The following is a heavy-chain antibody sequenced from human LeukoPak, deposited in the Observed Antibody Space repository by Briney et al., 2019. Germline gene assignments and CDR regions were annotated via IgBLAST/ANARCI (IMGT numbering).Heavy chain of an antibody. CDR3: ARDASIAAAYFDY. CDR1: GGSISSSSYY. J-gene: IGHJ4*02. CDR2: IYYSGST. V-gene: IGHV4-39*07. D-gene: IGHD6-13*01. Sequence: SETLSLTCTVSGGSISSSSYYWGWIRQPPGKGLEWIGSIYYSGSTYYNPSLKSRVTISVDTSKNQFSLKLSSVTAADTAVYYCARDASIAAAYFDYWGQGTLVTVSS.